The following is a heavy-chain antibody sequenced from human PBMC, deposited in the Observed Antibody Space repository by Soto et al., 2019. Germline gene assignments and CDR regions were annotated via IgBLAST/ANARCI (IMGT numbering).Heavy chain of an antibody. Sequence: PGGSLRLSCAASGFTFSNAWMNWVRQAPGKGLEWVGRIKSKTDGGTTDYAAPVKGRFTISRDDSKNTLYLQMNSLKTEDTAVYYCTTVVRYCISTSCYGPGFWGQGTTVTVSS. CDR3: TTVVRYCISTSCYGPGF. D-gene: IGHD2-2*01. J-gene: IGHJ6*02. V-gene: IGHV3-15*07. CDR2: IKSKTDGGTT. CDR1: GFTFSNAW.